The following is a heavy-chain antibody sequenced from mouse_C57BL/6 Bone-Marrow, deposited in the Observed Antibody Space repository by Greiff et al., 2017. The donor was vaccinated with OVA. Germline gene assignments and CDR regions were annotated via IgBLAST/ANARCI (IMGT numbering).Heavy chain of an antibody. Sequence: QVQLQQSGAELVRPGASVTLSCKASGYTFTDYEMHWVKQTPVHGLEWIGAIDPETGGTAYNQKFKGKAILTADKSSSTAYMELRSLTSEDSAVYYCTRKDDYHYYAMDYWGQGTSVTVSS. CDR3: TRKDDYHYYAMDY. D-gene: IGHD2-13*01. CDR1: GYTFTDYE. J-gene: IGHJ4*01. V-gene: IGHV1-15*01. CDR2: IDPETGGT.